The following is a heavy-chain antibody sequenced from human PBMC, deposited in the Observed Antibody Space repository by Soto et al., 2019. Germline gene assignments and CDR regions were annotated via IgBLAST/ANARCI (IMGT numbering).Heavy chain of an antibody. CDR3: ARRLLNSFYWFDP. CDR2: MNPNSGNT. V-gene: IGHV1-8*01. J-gene: IGHJ5*02. CDR1: GYTFTSYD. Sequence: ASVKVSCKAPGYTFTSYDINWVRQATGQGLEWMGWMNPNSGNTGYAQKFQGRVTMTRNTSISTAYMELSSLRSEDTAVYYCARRLLNSFYWFDPWGQGTLVTVSS. D-gene: IGHD1-26*01.